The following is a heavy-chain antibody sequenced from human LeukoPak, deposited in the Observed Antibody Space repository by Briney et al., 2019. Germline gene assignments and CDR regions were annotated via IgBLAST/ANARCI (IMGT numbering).Heavy chain of an antibody. CDR3: ARRSSSGCFDY. V-gene: IGHV3-64*01. Sequence: GGSLRLSCAASGFTFSSYAMHWVRQAPGKGLEYVSAISSNGGSTYYANSVKGRFTISRDNSKNTLYLQMGNLRAEDMAVYYCARRSSSGCFDYWGQGTLVTVSS. J-gene: IGHJ4*02. D-gene: IGHD6-19*01. CDR2: ISSNGGST. CDR1: GFTFSSYA.